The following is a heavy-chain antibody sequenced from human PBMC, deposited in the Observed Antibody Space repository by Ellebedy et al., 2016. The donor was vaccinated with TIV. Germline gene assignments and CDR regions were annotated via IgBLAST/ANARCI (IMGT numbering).Heavy chain of an antibody. CDR1: GGSISSDY. CDR2: NSYSGST. D-gene: IGHD3-22*01. V-gene: IGHV4-59*08. Sequence: MPSETLSLTCTVSGGSISSDYWNWIRQLPGKGLEWIGYNSYSGSTNYNPSLESRVTLSSDTSKNQFSLKLSSVAAADTAVYFCERRPDFRDSSGAFDFWGQGTRITVSS. CDR3: ERRPDFRDSSGAFDF. J-gene: IGHJ4*02.